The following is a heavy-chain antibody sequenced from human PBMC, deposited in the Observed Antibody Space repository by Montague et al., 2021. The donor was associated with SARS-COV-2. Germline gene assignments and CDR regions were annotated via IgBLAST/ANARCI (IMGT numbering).Heavy chain of an antibody. J-gene: IGHJ6*03. D-gene: IGHD2-15*01. CDR3: ARLRDGVVPSPILGVGPYYSYYYMDV. CDR2: INHGGST. CDR1: GTSFSGYY. V-gene: IGHV4-34*01. Sequence: SETRSLTCAVHGTSFSGYYWNWIRQPPGKGLEWIGEINHGGSTKYSPSLKSRLTISADTSKNQFSLKLTSAAAADTAVYYCARLRDGVVPSPILGVGPYYSYYYMDVWGRGTTVTVSS.